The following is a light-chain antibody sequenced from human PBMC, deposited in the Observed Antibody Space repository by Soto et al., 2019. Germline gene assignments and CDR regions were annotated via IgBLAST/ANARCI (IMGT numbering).Light chain of an antibody. Sequence: VVLTQSPGTLSLSPGERATLSCRASRSVGSNYLAWYQQKPGQAPRLLISGTSRRATGIPDRFSGSRSGSDFTLTISSLDPEDFALYYCQQRSAWPFTFGGGTSVLIK. CDR2: GTS. V-gene: IGKV3D-20*02. J-gene: IGKJ4*01. CDR1: RSVGSNY. CDR3: QQRSAWPFT.